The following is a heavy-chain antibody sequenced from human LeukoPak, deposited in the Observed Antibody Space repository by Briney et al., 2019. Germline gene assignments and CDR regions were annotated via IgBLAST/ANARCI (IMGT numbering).Heavy chain of an antibody. CDR3: ARARADFWSGFL. Sequence: GASVKVSCKASGYTFTGYYMHWVRQAPGQGLEWMGWINPNSGGINYAQKFQGRVTMTRDTSISTAYMELSRLRSDDTAVYYCARARADFWSGFLWGQGTLVTVSS. J-gene: IGHJ4*02. CDR1: GYTFTGYY. V-gene: IGHV1-2*02. D-gene: IGHD3-3*01. CDR2: INPNSGGI.